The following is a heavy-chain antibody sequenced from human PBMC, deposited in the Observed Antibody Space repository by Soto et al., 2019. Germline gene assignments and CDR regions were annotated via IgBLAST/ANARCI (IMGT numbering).Heavy chain of an antibody. J-gene: IGHJ5*02. CDR1: GGAFSSYA. CDR2: IIPIFGTA. Sequence: GASVKVSCKASGGAFSSYAISWERQAPGQGLEWMGGIIPIFGTANYAQKFQGRVTITADKSTSTAYMELSSLRSEETAVYYCARDRGWEILRSNWFDPRGQGTVVTVSS. CDR3: ARDRGWEILRSNWFDP. D-gene: IGHD1-26*01. V-gene: IGHV1-69*06.